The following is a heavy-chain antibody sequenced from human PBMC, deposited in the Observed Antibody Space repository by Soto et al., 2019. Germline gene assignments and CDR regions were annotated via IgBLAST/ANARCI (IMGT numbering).Heavy chain of an antibody. CDR2: IIPIFGTA. V-gene: IGHV1-69*12. CDR1: GGTFSSYA. Sequence: QVQLVQSGAEVKKPGSSVKVSCKASGGTFSSYAISWVRQAPGQGLEWMGGIIPIFGTANYAQKFQGRVTITADESTSTAYMELSSLRSEDTAVYYCARVGSYCSGGSCYSDSFDLWGQGTMVTVSS. D-gene: IGHD2-15*01. J-gene: IGHJ3*01. CDR3: ARVGSYCSGGSCYSDSFDL.